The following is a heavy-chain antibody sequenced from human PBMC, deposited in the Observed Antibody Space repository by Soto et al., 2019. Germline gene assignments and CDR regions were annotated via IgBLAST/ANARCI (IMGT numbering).Heavy chain of an antibody. CDR2: IYYSGSP. V-gene: IGHV4-59*01. D-gene: IGHD3-22*01. CDR1: GGSFSGYY. Sequence: QVQLQESGPGLVKPSETLSLTCSVSGGSFSGYYWSWIRQPPGKGLEWIGDIYYSGSPIYNPSLKGRVYISVDGARNHFSLKLKSVTAADTAVYYCAREYYYDSSGSGFDYWGQGALVIVSS. J-gene: IGHJ4*02. CDR3: AREYYYDSSGSGFDY.